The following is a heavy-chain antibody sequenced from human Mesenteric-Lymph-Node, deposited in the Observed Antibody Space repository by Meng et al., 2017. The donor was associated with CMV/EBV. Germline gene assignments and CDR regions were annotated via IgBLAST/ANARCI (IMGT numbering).Heavy chain of an antibody. V-gene: IGHV3-30*03. CDR3: ARDLDSSGYCPDY. Sequence: GESLKISCAASGFTVSSNYMNWVRQAPGKGLEWVAVISYDGSNKYYADSVKGRFTISRDNSKNTLYLQMNSLRAEDTAVYYCARDLDSSGYCPDYWGQGTLVTVSS. J-gene: IGHJ4*02. D-gene: IGHD3-22*01. CDR1: GFTVSSNY. CDR2: ISYDGSNK.